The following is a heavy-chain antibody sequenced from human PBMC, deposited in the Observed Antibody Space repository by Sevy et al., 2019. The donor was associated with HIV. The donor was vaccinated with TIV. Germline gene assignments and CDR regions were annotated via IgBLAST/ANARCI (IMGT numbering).Heavy chain of an antibody. CDR2: ISTSSGYI. D-gene: IGHD3-3*01. CDR1: GFTFSNYN. V-gene: IGHV3-21*06. CDR3: ARDKTILEGRYGMDV. Sequence: GGSLILSCAASGFTFSNYNINWVRHSPGKGLEWVSFISTSSGYIYYADSVKGRFTISRDNAKNSLYLQMNSLRAEDTAVYYCARDKTILEGRYGMDVWGQGTTVTVS. J-gene: IGHJ6*02.